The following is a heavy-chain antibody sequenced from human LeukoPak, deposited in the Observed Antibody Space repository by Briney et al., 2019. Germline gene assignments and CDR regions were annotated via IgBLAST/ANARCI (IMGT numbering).Heavy chain of an antibody. V-gene: IGHV4-39*01. CDR1: GGSISSSSYY. CDR3: ARLLLLTGYSPDY. J-gene: IGHJ4*02. Sequence: PSETLSLTCTVSGGSISSSSYYWGWIRQPPGKGLEWIGSIYYSGSTYYNPSLKSRVTISVDTSKNQFSLKLSSVTAADTAVYYCARLLLLTGYSPDYWGQGTLVTVSS. D-gene: IGHD3-9*01. CDR2: IYYSGST.